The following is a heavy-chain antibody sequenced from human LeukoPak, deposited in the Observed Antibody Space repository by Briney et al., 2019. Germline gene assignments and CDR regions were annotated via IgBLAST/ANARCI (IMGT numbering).Heavy chain of an antibody. J-gene: IGHJ4*02. CDR1: GYTFTGYY. CDR3: ARAYGDYVPNFDY. Sequence: GASVKVSCKASGYTFTGYYMHWVRQAPGRGLEWMGWINPNSGGTNYAQKFQGRVTMTRDTSISTAYMELSRLRSDDTAVYYCARAYGDYVPNFDYWGQGTLVTVSP. CDR2: INPNSGGT. D-gene: IGHD4-17*01. V-gene: IGHV1-2*02.